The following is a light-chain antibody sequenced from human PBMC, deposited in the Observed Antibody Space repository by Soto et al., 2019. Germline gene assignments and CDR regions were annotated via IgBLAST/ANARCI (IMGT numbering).Light chain of an antibody. CDR3: QPYNNWPLT. CDR2: DTS. J-gene: IGKJ4*01. V-gene: IGKV3-15*01. Sequence: EVVMRQSPATLSVSPGEDATLSCRASQGIGDTLAWYQHKPGQTPRLLIYDTSTRATGVPTRFGGSRSGAEFTLTINSLQSEDFAVYYCQPYNNWPLTFGGGTKVDIK. CDR1: QGIGDT.